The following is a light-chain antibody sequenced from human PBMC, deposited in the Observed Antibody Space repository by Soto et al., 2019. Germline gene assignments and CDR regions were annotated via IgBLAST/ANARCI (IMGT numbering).Light chain of an antibody. J-gene: IGLJ1*01. CDR2: DVN. V-gene: IGLV2-14*03. Sequence: QSVLTQPASVSGSPGQSIAISCTGTSSDVGSYNSVSWYQQYPGKAPKLMIHDVNNRPSGISDRFSGSKSGNTASLTISGLQAEDEADYYYRPFTPSTSYVCGTGTRVTVL. CDR3: RPFTPSTSYV. CDR1: SSDVGSYNS.